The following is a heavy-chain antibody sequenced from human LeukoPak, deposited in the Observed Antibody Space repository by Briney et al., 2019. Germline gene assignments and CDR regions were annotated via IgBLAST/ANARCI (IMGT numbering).Heavy chain of an antibody. CDR2: IYSGGNT. J-gene: IGHJ4*02. CDR1: GFTVSSNS. CDR3: ARSARLMKGVVEVTALDD. V-gene: IGHV3-53*01. D-gene: IGHD3-3*01. Sequence: GGSLGLSCTVSGFTVSSNSWSWVRQAPGKGLEWVSFIYSGGNTHYSDSVKGRFTIARDNAKNSVYLEMNSLRADDTAVYYCARSARLMKGVVEVTALDDWGQGTLVTVSS.